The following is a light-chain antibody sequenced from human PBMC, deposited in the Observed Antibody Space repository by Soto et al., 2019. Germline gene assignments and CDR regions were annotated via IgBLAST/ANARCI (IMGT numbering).Light chain of an antibody. J-gene: IGKJ5*01. CDR3: QQYNSWPPIT. CDR1: QSVRTK. CDR2: GAS. Sequence: EIVMPQSPDTLYVSPGESAPLSCRASQSVRTKLAWYQQKAGQAPRLLIYGASTRATGIPDRFSGSGSGTEFTLTIRSLQSEDLAVYYCQQYNSWPPITVGQGKRLEIK. V-gene: IGKV3-15*01.